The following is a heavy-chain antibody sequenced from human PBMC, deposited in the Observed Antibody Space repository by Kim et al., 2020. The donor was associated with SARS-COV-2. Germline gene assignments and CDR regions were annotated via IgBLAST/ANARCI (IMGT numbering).Heavy chain of an antibody. D-gene: IGHD6-13*01. V-gene: IGHV4-59*09. J-gene: IGHJ6*03. Sequence: PSLKSRVTISVNTSKNQFPLKLRSVTGADTAVYYCAGGIAAAGTGYYYMDVWGKGTTVTVSS. CDR3: AGGIAAAGTGYYYMDV.